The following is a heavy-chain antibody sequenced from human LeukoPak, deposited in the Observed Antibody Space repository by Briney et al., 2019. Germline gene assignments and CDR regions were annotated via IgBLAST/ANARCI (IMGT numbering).Heavy chain of an antibody. D-gene: IGHD3-10*01. CDR3: ARSQELVTMDDACDS. CDR1: GGSFSNYA. V-gene: IGHV1-69*05. CDR2: IIPTIGAT. J-gene: IGHJ3*02. Sequence: SVKVSCKASGGSFSNYAMNWVRQVPGQGLEWMGGIIPTIGATNCAQKFEGRVTITTDESTNTAYMEMSSLRSDDTAVYYCARSQELVTMDDACDSWGQGTLVTVSS.